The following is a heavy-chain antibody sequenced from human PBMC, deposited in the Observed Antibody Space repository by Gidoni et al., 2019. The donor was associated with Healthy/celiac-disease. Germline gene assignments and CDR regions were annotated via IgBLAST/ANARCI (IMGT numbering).Heavy chain of an antibody. CDR2: IKSKTDGGTT. J-gene: IGHJ6*03. CDR1: GFTFSNAW. D-gene: IGHD3-16*01. V-gene: IGHV3-15*01. CDR3: TTDLGIEYFGYMDV. Sequence: EVQLVESGGGLVKPGGSLRLSCAASGFTFSNAWMSWVRQAPGKGLEWVGRIKSKTDGGTTDYAAPVKGRFTISRDDSKNTLYLQMNSLKTEDTAVYYCTTDLGIEYFGYMDVWGKGTTVTVSS.